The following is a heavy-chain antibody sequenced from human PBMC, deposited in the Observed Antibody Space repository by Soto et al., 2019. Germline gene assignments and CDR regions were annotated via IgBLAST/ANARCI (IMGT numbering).Heavy chain of an antibody. J-gene: IGHJ6*02. Sequence: EMELLESGGGLVQPGGSLRLSCEASGFTFSSYAMSWVRQAPGQGLEWVSDISGSGGGTYYAASVRGRFTISRDNSKNTVYLQINSLRAEDTAVYFCARDCSGGSCYPGMDVWGQGTTVTVSS. V-gene: IGHV3-23*01. CDR1: GFTFSSYA. D-gene: IGHD2-15*01. CDR2: ISGSGGGT. CDR3: ARDCSGGSCYPGMDV.